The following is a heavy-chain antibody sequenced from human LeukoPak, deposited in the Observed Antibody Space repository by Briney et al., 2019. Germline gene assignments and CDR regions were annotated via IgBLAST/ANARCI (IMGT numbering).Heavy chain of an antibody. CDR1: GGSISSGGYY. D-gene: IGHD2-15*01. Sequence: ETLSLTCTVSGGSISSGGYYWSWIRQHPGKGLEWIGYIYYSGSTYYNPSLKSRVTISVDTSKNQFSLKLNSVTAADTAVYYCARLERAVRSGYCSGGNCYYYFGMDVWGQGTTVTVSS. J-gene: IGHJ6*02. CDR2: IYYSGST. CDR3: ARLERAVRSGYCSGGNCYYYFGMDV. V-gene: IGHV4-39*01.